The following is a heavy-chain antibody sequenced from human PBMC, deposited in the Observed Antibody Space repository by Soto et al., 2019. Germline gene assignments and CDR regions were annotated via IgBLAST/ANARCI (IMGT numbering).Heavy chain of an antibody. Sequence: SETLSLTCAVYGGSFSGYYWSWIRQPPGKGLEWIGEINHSGSTNYNPSLKSRVTISVDTSKNQFSLKLSSVTAADTAVYYCARVPAANWFDPWGQGTLVTVSS. CDR2: INHSGST. J-gene: IGHJ5*02. V-gene: IGHV4-34*01. CDR1: GGSFSGYY. D-gene: IGHD2-2*01. CDR3: ARVPAANWFDP.